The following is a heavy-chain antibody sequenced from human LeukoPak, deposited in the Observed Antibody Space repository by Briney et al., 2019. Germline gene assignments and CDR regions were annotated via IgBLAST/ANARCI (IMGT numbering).Heavy chain of an antibody. Sequence: GGSLRLSCAASGFTFSSYWMSWVRQPPGKGLEWVANINQDGSEKYYVDSVKGRFTISRDNAKNSLYLQMNSLRAEDTAVYYCARDIVVVPAAMWIYYYYGMDVWGKGTTVTVSS. CDR2: INQDGSEK. J-gene: IGHJ6*04. V-gene: IGHV3-7*03. CDR1: GFTFSSYW. CDR3: ARDIVVVPAAMWIYYYYGMDV. D-gene: IGHD2-2*01.